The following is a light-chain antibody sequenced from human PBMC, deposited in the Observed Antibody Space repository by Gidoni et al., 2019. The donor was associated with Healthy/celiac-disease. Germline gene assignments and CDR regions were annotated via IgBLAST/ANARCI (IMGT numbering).Light chain of an antibody. CDR3: AAWDDSLNGPV. CDR2: SNN. V-gene: IGLV1-44*01. Sequence: QSVLTQPPSASGTPGQRVTISCSGSSSNIESNTVNWYQQLPGTAPKLLIYSNNQRSSGVPDRFSGSKSGTSASLAISGLQSEDEADYYCAAWDDSLNGPVFGGGTKLTVL. CDR1: SSNIESNT. J-gene: IGLJ2*01.